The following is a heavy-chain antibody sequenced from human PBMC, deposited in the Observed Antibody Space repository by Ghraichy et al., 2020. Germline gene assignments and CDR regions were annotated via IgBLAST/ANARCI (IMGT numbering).Heavy chain of an antibody. CDR2: IGGRGDRT. CDR3: AKEILPGYFDY. J-gene: IGHJ4*02. Sequence: GGSLRLSCAASGFTFSTYAMSWVRQAPGKGLEWVSTIGGRGDRTYYVDSVKGRFTISRDNVKNTLYMQLNSLRAEDTAVYYCAKEILPGYFDYWGQGTLVTVYS. V-gene: IGHV3-23*01. CDR1: GFTFSTYA.